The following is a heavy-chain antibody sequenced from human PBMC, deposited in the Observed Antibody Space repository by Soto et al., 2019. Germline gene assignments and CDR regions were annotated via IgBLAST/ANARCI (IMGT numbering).Heavy chain of an antibody. Sequence: SVKVSCKASGGTFSSYTISWVRQAPGQGLEWMGRIIPILGIANYAQKFQGRVTITADKSTSTAYMELSSLRSEDTAVYYCARDLGYSSGWPDFQHWGQGTLVTVSS. CDR2: IIPILGIA. J-gene: IGHJ1*01. D-gene: IGHD6-19*01. V-gene: IGHV1-69*04. CDR1: GGTFSSYT. CDR3: ARDLGYSSGWPDFQH.